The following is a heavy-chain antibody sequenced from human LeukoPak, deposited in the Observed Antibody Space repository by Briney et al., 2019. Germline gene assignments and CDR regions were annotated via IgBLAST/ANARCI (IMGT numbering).Heavy chain of an antibody. CDR2: ISGSGGST. Sequence: GRSLRLSCAASGFTFSSYAMSWVRQAPGKGLEWVSAISGSGGSTYYADSVKGRFTISRDNSKNTLYLQMSSLRAEDTAVYYCAKDAPGYYYGSGSYWWGQGTLVTVSS. J-gene: IGHJ4*02. V-gene: IGHV3-23*01. D-gene: IGHD3-10*01. CDR1: GFTFSSYA. CDR3: AKDAPGYYYGSGSYW.